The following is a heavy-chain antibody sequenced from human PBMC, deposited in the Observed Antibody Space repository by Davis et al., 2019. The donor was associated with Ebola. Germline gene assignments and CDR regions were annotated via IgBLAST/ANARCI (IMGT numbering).Heavy chain of an antibody. CDR1: GFTFSSYG. CDR2: IGGSGGVT. CDR3: AKDTSNVWFDV. J-gene: IGHJ3*01. D-gene: IGHD6-19*01. V-gene: IGHV3-23*01. Sequence: GESLKISCAASGFTFSSYGMNWVRQAPGKGLEWVSGIGGSGGVTFYADSVKGRFTISRDNSKNTLHLQMNSLRVEDTAIYYCAKDTSNVWFDVWGQGTMVTVAS.